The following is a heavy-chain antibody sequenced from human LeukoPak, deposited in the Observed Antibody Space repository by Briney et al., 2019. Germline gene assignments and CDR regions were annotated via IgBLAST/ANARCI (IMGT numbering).Heavy chain of an antibody. Sequence: GASVKVSCKASGYTFTSYDINWVRQATGQGLEWMGWMNPNSGNTGYAQKFQGRVTMTRNTSISTAYMELSSLRSEDTAVYYCARVRSLGYCSSTSCSAFWGFGYWGQGTLVTVSS. V-gene: IGHV1-8*01. D-gene: IGHD2-2*01. J-gene: IGHJ4*02. CDR2: MNPNSGNT. CDR3: ARVRSLGYCSSTSCSAFWGFGY. CDR1: GYTFTSYD.